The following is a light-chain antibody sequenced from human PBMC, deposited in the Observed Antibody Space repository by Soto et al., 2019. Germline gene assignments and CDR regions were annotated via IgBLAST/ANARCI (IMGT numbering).Light chain of an antibody. J-gene: IGKJ1*01. Sequence: IVCPTSPGTLSFSPESRATLSCRASQSVSSSYLAWYQQKPGQAPRLLIYGASSRATGIPDRFSGSGSGTDFTLTISRLEPEDFAVYYCQQYGSSPKTFGQGTKVDIK. CDR2: GAS. V-gene: IGKV3-20*01. CDR1: QSVSSSY. CDR3: QQYGSSPKT.